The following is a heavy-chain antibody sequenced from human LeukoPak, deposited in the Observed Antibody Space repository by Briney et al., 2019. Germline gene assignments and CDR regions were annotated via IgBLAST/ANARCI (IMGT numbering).Heavy chain of an antibody. D-gene: IGHD3-16*01. CDR2: IDPSDSYT. Sequence: GESLKISCKGSGYRFTRYWISWVRQMPGKGLEWMGKIDPSDSYTSYSPSFQGHVTISADKSISTAYLQWSSLKASDNAMYYCARLLTPDWFDPWGQGTLVTVSS. CDR3: ARLLTPDWFDP. CDR1: GYRFTRYW. J-gene: IGHJ5*02. V-gene: IGHV5-10-1*01.